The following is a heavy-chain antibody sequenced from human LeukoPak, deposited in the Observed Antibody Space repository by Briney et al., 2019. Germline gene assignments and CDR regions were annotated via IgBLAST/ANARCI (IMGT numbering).Heavy chain of an antibody. J-gene: IGHJ4*02. CDR2: IYTSGST. Sequence: PSETLSLTCTVSGGSISSYYWSWIRQPAGKGLEWIGRIYTSGSTNYNPSLKSRVTMSVDTSKNQFSLKLSSVTAADTAVYYCARDGEVLRYFDWLPFDYWGQGTLVTVSS. D-gene: IGHD3-9*01. V-gene: IGHV4-4*07. CDR1: GGSISSYY. CDR3: ARDGEVLRYFDWLPFDY.